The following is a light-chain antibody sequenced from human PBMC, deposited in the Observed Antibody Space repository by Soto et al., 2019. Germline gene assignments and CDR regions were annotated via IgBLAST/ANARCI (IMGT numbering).Light chain of an antibody. CDR1: QGISGW. V-gene: IGKV1-5*01. Sequence: DIKTTPSPSTLSAYVGERVNITPTSIQGISGWLAWYQQEAGKAPKLLIFDASRVKSGVPSRFSGSGSGTEFTLTVNSLQPDDSATYYCQQYVSFAVWTFGKGTKVDIK. CDR2: DAS. CDR3: QQYVSFAVWT. J-gene: IGKJ1*01.